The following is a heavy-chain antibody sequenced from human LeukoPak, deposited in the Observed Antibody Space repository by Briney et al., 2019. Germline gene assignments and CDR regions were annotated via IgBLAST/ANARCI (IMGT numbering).Heavy chain of an antibody. D-gene: IGHD6-19*01. CDR3: VRRDTGWNYFDY. CDR2: ICYTGKT. V-gene: IGHV4-59*08. CDR1: GGSINSHY. Sequence: SSETLSLTCAVSGGSINSHYWGWIRQPPGKGLQWVGDICYTGKTNYNPSLKSRVTITLDTSKDHLSLNLTSVLAADTAIYYCVRRDTGWNYFDYWGQGILVTVSS. J-gene: IGHJ4*02.